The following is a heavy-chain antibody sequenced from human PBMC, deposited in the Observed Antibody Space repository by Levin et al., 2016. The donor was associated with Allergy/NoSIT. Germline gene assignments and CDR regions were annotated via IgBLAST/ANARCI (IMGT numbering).Heavy chain of an antibody. Sequence: WVRQAPGQGLEWMGWISAYNGNTNYAQKVQGRVTMTTDTSTSTAYMELRSLRSDDTAVYYCARDIEVTDQGMDVWGQGTTVTVSS. CDR2: ISAYNGNT. D-gene: IGHD4-23*01. J-gene: IGHJ6*02. V-gene: IGHV1-18*01. CDR3: ARDIEVTDQGMDV.